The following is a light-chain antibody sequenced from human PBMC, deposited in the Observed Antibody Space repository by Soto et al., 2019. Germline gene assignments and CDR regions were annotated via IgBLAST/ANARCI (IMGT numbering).Light chain of an antibody. CDR2: GAS. Sequence: EIVMTQSPATLSVSPWERATLSCRASQSVSSNLAWYQQKPGQAPRLLIYGASTRATGIPARFSGSGSGTEFTLTISSLEPEDFAVYYCQQRSSWPATFGPGTKVDIK. CDR3: QQRSSWPAT. V-gene: IGKV3-15*01. J-gene: IGKJ3*01. CDR1: QSVSSN.